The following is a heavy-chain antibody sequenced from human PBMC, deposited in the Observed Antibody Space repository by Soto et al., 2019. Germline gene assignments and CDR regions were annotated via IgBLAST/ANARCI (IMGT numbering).Heavy chain of an antibody. D-gene: IGHD2-2*01. CDR2: ITNSGGTI. V-gene: IGHV3-11*01. CDR3: ARGNALFDH. Sequence: XGSLRLSCAASGVTFSDYYMSWIRQAPGKGLEWVSYITNSGGTIYYADSVKGRFTISRDNAKTSLFLQMNSLRAEDTAVYYCARGNALFDHWGQGTLVTVSS. J-gene: IGHJ4*02. CDR1: GVTFSDYY.